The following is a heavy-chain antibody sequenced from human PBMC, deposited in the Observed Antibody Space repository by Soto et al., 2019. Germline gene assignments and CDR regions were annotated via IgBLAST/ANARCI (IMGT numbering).Heavy chain of an antibody. CDR3: ARGRHILTGYYRDLNYGMDV. V-gene: IGHV4-61*05. D-gene: IGHD3-9*01. CDR1: GGSISSSSYY. Sequence: SETLSLTCTVSGGSISSSSYYWGWIRQPPGKGLEWIGYIYYSGSTNYNPSLKSRVTISVDTSKNQFSLKLSPVTAADTAVYYCARGRHILTGYYRDLNYGMDVWGQGTTVTVSS. CDR2: IYYSGST. J-gene: IGHJ6*02.